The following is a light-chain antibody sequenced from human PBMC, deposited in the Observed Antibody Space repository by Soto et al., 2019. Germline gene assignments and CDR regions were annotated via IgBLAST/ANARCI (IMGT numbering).Light chain of an antibody. CDR3: AACDDSLSGWV. V-gene: IGLV1-47*01. J-gene: IGLJ3*02. Sequence: QSVLTQPPSASGTHGQRVTISCSGGSSNIGTNHVYWYQHLPGTAHKLLIYRHTLRPSGVPDRFSASKSGTSASLAISGLRSHDEADAYCAACDDSLSGWVFGGGTKLTVL. CDR2: RHT. CDR1: SSNIGTNH.